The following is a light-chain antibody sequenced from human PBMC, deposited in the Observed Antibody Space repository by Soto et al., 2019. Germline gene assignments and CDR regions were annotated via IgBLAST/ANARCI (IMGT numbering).Light chain of an antibody. V-gene: IGKV3-20*01. CDR1: QSVSSSY. J-gene: IGKJ1*01. Sequence: EILLTQSPGTLSLSPGERATLSCRASQSVSSSYLAWYQQKPGQAHRLLIYGASSRATGIPDRLSGSGSGTDFTLTTSRLEPEDFAVYYCQQYGSSTWTFGQGTKVDIX. CDR2: GAS. CDR3: QQYGSSTWT.